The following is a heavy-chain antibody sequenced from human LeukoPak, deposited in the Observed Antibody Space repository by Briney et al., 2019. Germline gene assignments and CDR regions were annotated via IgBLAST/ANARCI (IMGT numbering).Heavy chain of an antibody. Sequence: GESLKISCKASGYTFTGYYMHWVRQAPGQGLEWMGWINPNSGGTNYAQKFQGRVTMTRDTSISTAYMELSRLRSDDTAVYYCARDLSSIYYDSSGCPDYWGQGTLVTVSS. V-gene: IGHV1-2*02. CDR3: ARDLSSIYYDSSGCPDY. CDR1: GYTFTGYY. CDR2: INPNSGGT. J-gene: IGHJ4*02. D-gene: IGHD3-22*01.